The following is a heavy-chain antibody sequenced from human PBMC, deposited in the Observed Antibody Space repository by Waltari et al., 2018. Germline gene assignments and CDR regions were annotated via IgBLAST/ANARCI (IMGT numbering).Heavy chain of an antibody. Sequence: EVQLLESGGGLVQPGGSLRLSCAASGFTFSSYAMSWVRQAPGKGLEWVSAISGSGGSTYYADSVKGRFTISRDKSKNTLYLQMNSLRAEDTAVYYCAKDLIGIAAAGTPPHYFDYWGQGTLVTVSS. J-gene: IGHJ4*02. CDR1: GFTFSSYA. CDR2: ISGSGGST. D-gene: IGHD6-13*01. V-gene: IGHV3-23*01. CDR3: AKDLIGIAAAGTPPHYFDY.